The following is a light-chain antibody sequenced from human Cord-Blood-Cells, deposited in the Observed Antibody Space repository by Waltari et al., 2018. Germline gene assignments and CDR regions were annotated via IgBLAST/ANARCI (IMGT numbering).Light chain of an antibody. J-gene: IGLJ1*01. CDR1: SSDVGGSNY. CDR2: EVS. V-gene: IGLV2-14*01. CDR3: CSYAGSYV. Sequence: QSALTQPASVSGSPGQSITISCTGTSSDVGGSNYVSWYQQHPGKAPKLMIYEVSNRPSGVSNRFSGSKSGNTASLTISGLQAEDEADYYCCSYAGSYVFGTGTKVTVL.